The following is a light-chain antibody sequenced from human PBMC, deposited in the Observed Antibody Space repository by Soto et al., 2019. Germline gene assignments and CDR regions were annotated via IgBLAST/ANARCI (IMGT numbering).Light chain of an antibody. CDR3: QQYNSYPET. Sequence: DIQMTQSPSTLSASVGDRVTITCRASQSISSWLAWYQQKPGKAPKLLIYDAPSLESGVPSRFSGSGSGTEFTLTISSLQPDDFATYYCQQYNSYPETFGQGTKVEIK. CDR2: DAP. CDR1: QSISSW. J-gene: IGKJ1*01. V-gene: IGKV1-5*01.